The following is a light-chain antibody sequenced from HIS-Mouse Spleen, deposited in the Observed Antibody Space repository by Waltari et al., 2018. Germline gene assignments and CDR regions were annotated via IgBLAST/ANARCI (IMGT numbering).Light chain of an antibody. CDR2: EDS. J-gene: IGLJ2*01. CDR1: ALPTKY. V-gene: IGLV3-10*01. Sequence: SYELTQPPSVSVSPGQTARLTCSGDALPTKYAYWYQQKSGQAPVLVIYEDSKRTSGIPERVSGSSSGTMATLTISGAQVEDEADYYCYSTDSSGNHRVFGGGTKLTVL. CDR3: YSTDSSGNHRV.